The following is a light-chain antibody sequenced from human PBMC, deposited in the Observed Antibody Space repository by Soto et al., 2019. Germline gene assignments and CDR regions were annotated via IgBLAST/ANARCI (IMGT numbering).Light chain of an antibody. Sequence: SYELTQPPSVSVAPGKTARITCGGNNIGSKSVHWYQQKPGQAPVLVIYYDSDRPSGLPERFSGSNSGNTATLTISRVEAGDEADYYCQVWDSSSDHRGVFGGGTKLTVL. CDR1: NIGSKS. J-gene: IGLJ2*01. V-gene: IGLV3-21*04. CDR2: YDS. CDR3: QVWDSSSDHRGV.